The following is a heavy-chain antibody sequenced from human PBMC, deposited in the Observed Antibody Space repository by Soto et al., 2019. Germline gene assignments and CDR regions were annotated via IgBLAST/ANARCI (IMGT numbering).Heavy chain of an antibody. D-gene: IGHD5-18*01. CDR3: ARIPRYSFPTSDDLDS. CDR2: ITPIYPTT. Sequence: ASEKVSCKASGGTFYTYTFSWVRQAPGQGLEWMGSITPIYPTTNYAEKFQGRLTVTADGSTNTAYMELNSLTSEDTAVYYCARIPRYSFPTSDDLDSWGQGTLVTVSS. CDR1: GGTFYTYT. V-gene: IGHV1-69*13. J-gene: IGHJ4*02.